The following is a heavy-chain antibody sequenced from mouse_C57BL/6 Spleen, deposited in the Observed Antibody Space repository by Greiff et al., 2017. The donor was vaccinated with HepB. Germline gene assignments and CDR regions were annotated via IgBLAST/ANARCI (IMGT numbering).Heavy chain of an antibody. CDR3: ARPLYDGYYFDY. CDR1: GFTFSDYG. Sequence: VQLKESGGGLVKPGGSLKLSCAASGFTFSDYGMHWVRQAPEKGLEWVAYISSGSSTIYYADTVKGRFTISRDNAKNTLFLQMTSLRSEDTAMYYCARPLYDGYYFDYWGQGTTLTVSS. V-gene: IGHV5-17*01. D-gene: IGHD2-3*01. J-gene: IGHJ2*01. CDR2: ISSGSSTI.